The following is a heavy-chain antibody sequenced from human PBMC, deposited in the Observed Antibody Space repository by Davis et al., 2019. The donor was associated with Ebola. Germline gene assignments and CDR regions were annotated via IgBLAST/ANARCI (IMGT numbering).Heavy chain of an antibody. CDR1: GYVFSKFS. D-gene: IGHD1-26*01. J-gene: IGHJ4*02. CDR2: ISVYNGNT. CDR3: ARQQGSYSGSCFDH. Sequence: ASVKVSCKTAGYVFSKFSISWVRQAPGQGLEWMGWISVYNGNTDYAQKFRGRVSITRDTSADTAYLELRSLTSEDTAVYYCARQQGSYSGSCFDHWGQGTLVTVSS. V-gene: IGHV1-18*04.